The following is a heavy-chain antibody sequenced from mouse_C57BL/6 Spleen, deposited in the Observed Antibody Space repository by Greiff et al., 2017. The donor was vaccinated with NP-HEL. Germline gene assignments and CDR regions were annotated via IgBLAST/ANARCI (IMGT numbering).Heavy chain of an antibody. D-gene: IGHD2-4*01. CDR3: ARYDYEEYYFDY. J-gene: IGHJ2*01. CDR1: GFTFSDYG. CDR2: ISSGSSTI. Sequence: EVKLMESGGGLVKPGGSLKLSCAASGFTFSDYGMHWVRQAPEKGLEWVAYISSGSSTIYYADTVKGRFTISRDNAKNTLFLQMTSLRSEDTAMYYCARYDYEEYYFDYWGQGTTLTVSS. V-gene: IGHV5-17*01.